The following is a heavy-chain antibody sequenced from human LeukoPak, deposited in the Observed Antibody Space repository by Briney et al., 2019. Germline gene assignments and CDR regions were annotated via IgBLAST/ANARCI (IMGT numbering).Heavy chain of an antibody. CDR3: AKDPANQLLYPAHFSH. CDR1: GFTLSRYV. CDR2: ISGSGVST. D-gene: IGHD2-2*01. V-gene: IGHV3-23*01. Sequence: GGSLRLSCAASGFTLSRYVMNWVRQAPGRGLEWVSAISGSGVSTSYADSVKGRFTISRDNSKNTLYLHMNSLRAEDTAIYFCAKDPANQLLYPAHFSHWGQGTLVTVSS. J-gene: IGHJ1*01.